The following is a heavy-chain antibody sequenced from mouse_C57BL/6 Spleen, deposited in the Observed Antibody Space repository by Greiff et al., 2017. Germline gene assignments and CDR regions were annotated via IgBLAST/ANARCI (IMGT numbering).Heavy chain of an antibody. D-gene: IGHD2-1*01. CDR1: GFTFSSYT. CDR3: ARQGGNYFSMDY. Sequence: EVKLVESGGGLEKPGGSLKLSCAASGFTFSSYTMSWVRQTPEKRLEWVATISGGGGNTYYPDSVKGRFTISRDNAKNTLYLQMSSLRSEDTALYYCARQGGNYFSMDYWGQGTSVTVSS. V-gene: IGHV5-9*01. J-gene: IGHJ4*01. CDR2: ISGGGGNT.